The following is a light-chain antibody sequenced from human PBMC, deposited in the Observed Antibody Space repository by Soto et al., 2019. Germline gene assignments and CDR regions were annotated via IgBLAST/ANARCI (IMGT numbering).Light chain of an antibody. J-gene: IGKJ5*01. CDR3: QQYDNLPT. CDR2: DAS. CDR1: QDISNY. V-gene: IGKV1-33*01. Sequence: DIQMTQSPSSLSASVGDRVTITCRARQDISNYLNWYQQKPGKAPKLLIYDASNLETGVPSRFSGSGSGTDFTFTISSLQPEDIATYYCQQYDNLPTFGQGTRLEIK.